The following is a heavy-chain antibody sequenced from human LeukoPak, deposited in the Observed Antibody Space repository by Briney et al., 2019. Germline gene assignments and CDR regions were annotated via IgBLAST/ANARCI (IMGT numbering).Heavy chain of an antibody. CDR2: IYYSGST. V-gene: IGHV4-59*08. Sequence: SETLSLTCTASGGSISGYYWSWIRQPPGKGLEWVGHIYYSGSTNYNPSLKSRLTISIDTSENQFSLKLSSVTAADTAVYYCAREYSSSSGRRAFDIWGQGTMVTVSS. D-gene: IGHD6-6*01. J-gene: IGHJ3*02. CDR1: GGSISGYY. CDR3: AREYSSSSGRRAFDI.